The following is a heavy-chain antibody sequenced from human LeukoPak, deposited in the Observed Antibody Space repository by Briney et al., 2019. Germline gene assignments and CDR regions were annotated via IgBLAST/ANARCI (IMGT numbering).Heavy chain of an antibody. CDR1: GYTFTSYG. D-gene: IGHD2-21*02. J-gene: IGHJ4*02. CDR3: ARDHIPYCGGDCYHFDY. CDR2: ISAYNGNT. V-gene: IGHV1-18*01. Sequence: ASVKVSCKACGYTFTSYGISWVRQGPGQGLEWMGWISAYNGNTNYAQKLQGRVTMTTDTSTSTAYMELRSLRSDDTAVYYCARDHIPYCGGDCYHFDYWGQGTLVTVSS.